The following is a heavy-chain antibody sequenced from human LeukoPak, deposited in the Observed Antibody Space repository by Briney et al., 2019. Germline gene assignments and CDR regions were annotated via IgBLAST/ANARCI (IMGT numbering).Heavy chain of an antibody. D-gene: IGHD1-14*01. CDR2: ISYDGSNK. V-gene: IGHV3-30*04. CDR3: ARDNHYYMDV. Sequence: GRSLRLSCAASGFTFSSYAMHWVRQAPGKGLEWVPVISYDGSNKYYADSVKGRFTISRDNSKNTLYLQMNSLRAEDTAVYYCARDNHYYMDVWGKGTTVTVSS. J-gene: IGHJ6*03. CDR1: GFTFSSYA.